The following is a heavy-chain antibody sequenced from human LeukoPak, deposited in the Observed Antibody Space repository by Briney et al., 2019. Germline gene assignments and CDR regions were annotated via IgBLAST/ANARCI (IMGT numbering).Heavy chain of an antibody. J-gene: IGHJ4*02. CDR3: ARDMYSSGYYDY. V-gene: IGHV4-4*07. CDR1: GPSISSYY. D-gene: IGHD6-19*01. Sequence: SETLSLICTVSGPSISSYYWSWIRQPAGKGLEWIGRTYTSGSTNYNPSLKSRVTMSVDTSKNQFSLKLSTVTAADTAVYYCARDMYSSGYYDYWGQGTLVTVSS. CDR2: TYTSGST.